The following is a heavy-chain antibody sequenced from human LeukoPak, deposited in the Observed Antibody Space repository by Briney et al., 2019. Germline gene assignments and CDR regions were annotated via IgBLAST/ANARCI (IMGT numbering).Heavy chain of an antibody. J-gene: IGHJ4*02. Sequence: GGTLRLSCAGSGFTFSNAWMNWVRQAPGKGLEWVGRIKSKPDGGTTTYAAPVKGRFTISRDDSRNTVVLQMNSLKTEDTAVYYCSTGGYYFDYWGQGTLVTVSS. CDR2: IKSKPDGGTT. V-gene: IGHV3-15*01. CDR1: GFTFSNAW. CDR3: STGGYYFDY.